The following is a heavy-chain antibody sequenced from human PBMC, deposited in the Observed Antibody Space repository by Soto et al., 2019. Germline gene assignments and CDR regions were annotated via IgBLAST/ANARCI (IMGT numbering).Heavy chain of an antibody. J-gene: IGHJ4*02. D-gene: IGHD4-4*01. CDR1: GGSVSSGSYY. V-gene: IGHV4-61*01. Sequence: QVQLQESGPGLVKPSETLSLTCTVSGGSVSSGSYYWSWIRQTPGKGLEWIGYISNSGSTKYNPSLKSRVAISVDTSKNRFALKLSSVTAADTAVYYCARDGYSNFDYWGQGTLVTVSS. CDR3: ARDGYSNFDY. CDR2: ISNSGST.